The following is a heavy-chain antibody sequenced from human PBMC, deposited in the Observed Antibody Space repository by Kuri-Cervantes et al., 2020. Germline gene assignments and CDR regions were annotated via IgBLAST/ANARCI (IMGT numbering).Heavy chain of an antibody. Sequence: LSLTCAASGFTFRNYGMDWVRQAPGKGLEWVAVIWYDGSNKYYADSVKGRFTISRDNSKNTLYLQMNSLRAEDTAVYYCARDRGDGYNFWGQGTLVTVSS. J-gene: IGHJ4*02. CDR2: IWYDGSNK. CDR3: ARDRGDGYNF. D-gene: IGHD5-24*01. V-gene: IGHV3-33*01. CDR1: GFTFRNYG.